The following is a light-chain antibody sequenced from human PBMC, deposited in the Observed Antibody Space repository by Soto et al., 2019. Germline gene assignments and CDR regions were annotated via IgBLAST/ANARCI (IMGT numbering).Light chain of an antibody. CDR3: QQTYSSPPGA. Sequence: DIQLTQSPSVLSASVGDKVTITCRASQALSNYLNWYQQKPGKAPKVLIYTASSLQSGAPSRFSGSGSGTDFTLSIGRLQPEDFATYYCQQTYSSPPGAFGQGTKVDIK. CDR2: TAS. CDR1: QALSNY. V-gene: IGKV1-39*01. J-gene: IGKJ1*01.